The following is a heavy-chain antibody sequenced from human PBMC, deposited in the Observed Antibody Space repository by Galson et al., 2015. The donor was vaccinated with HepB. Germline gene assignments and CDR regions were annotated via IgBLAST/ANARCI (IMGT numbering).Heavy chain of an antibody. V-gene: IGHV1-18*04. J-gene: IGHJ6*02. Sequence: QSGAEVKKPGASVKVSCKASGYTFTSYGISWVRQAPGQGLEWMGWISAYNGNTNYAQKLQGRVTMTTDTSTSTAYMELRSLRSDDTAVYYCASSSWYDSDQPGYYYGMDVWGQGTTVTVSS. CDR3: ASSSWYDSDQPGYYYGMDV. CDR2: ISAYNGNT. D-gene: IGHD6-13*01. CDR1: GYTFTSYG.